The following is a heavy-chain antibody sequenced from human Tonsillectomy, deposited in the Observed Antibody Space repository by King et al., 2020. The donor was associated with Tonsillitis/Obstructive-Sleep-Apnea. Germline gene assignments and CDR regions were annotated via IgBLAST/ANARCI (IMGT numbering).Heavy chain of an antibody. V-gene: IGHV3-23*01. CDR3: AKDRSYDFWSGYYVGGY. CDR1: GFTFSRYA. J-gene: IGHJ4*02. Sequence: VQLLESGGGLVQPGGSLRLSCAASGFTFSRYAMSWVRQAPGKGLEWVSSLTGSADSTYYADSVKGRFTISRDNSKNTLYLQMNSLRAEDTAVYYCAKDRSYDFWSGYYVGGYWGQGTLVTVSS. CDR2: LTGSADST. D-gene: IGHD3-3*01.